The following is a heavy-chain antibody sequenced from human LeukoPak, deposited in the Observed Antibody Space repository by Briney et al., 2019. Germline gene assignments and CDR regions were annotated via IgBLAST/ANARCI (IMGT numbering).Heavy chain of an antibody. J-gene: IGHJ3*02. Sequence: ASVKVSCKASGYTFTNSYIHWVRQAPGQVLEWMGLINPDGGNTNYAQNFQGRVTMTRDMSTSTVYMELSSLRSEDTAIYYCARDLVVVVAPLAQAGAFHIWGQGTMVTVSS. CDR1: GYTFTNSY. CDR2: INPDGGNT. D-gene: IGHD2-15*01. V-gene: IGHV1-46*01. CDR3: ARDLVVVVAPLAQAGAFHI.